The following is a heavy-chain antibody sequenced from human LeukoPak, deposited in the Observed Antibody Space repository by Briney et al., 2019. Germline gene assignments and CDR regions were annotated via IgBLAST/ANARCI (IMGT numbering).Heavy chain of an antibody. CDR1: GGSFSGYY. D-gene: IGHD5-18*01. V-gene: IGHV4-34*01. CDR3: ARQWSASYGHSEFDY. CDR2: INHSGST. J-gene: IGHJ4*02. Sequence: SETLSLTCAVYGGSFSGYYWSWIRQPPGKGLEWIGEINHSGSTNYNPSLKSRVTISVDTSKNQFSLKLSSVTAADTAVYYCARQWSASYGHSEFDYWGQGTLVTVSS.